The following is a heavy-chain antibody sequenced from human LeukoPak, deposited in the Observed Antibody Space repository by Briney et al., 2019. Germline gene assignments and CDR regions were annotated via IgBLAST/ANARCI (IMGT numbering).Heavy chain of an antibody. V-gene: IGHV1-69*05. J-gene: IGHJ4*02. CDR2: IIPLFGTA. Sequence: ASVKVSCKASGGTFTTYAISWVRQAPGQGLEWMGRIIPLFGTANYAQKIQGRVTITTDESTSRAYMELSSLRSEDTAVYYCATEPTIYDFRSGCMYYFDYWGQGTLVTVSS. D-gene: IGHD3-3*01. CDR3: ATEPTIYDFRSGCMYYFDY. CDR1: GGTFTTYA.